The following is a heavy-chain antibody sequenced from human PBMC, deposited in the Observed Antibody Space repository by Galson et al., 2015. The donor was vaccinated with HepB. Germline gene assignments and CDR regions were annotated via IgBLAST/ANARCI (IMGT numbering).Heavy chain of an antibody. J-gene: IGHJ4*02. CDR1: GYTFSSYY. CDR3: ATAYDRSGYSQLGDF. D-gene: IGHD3-22*01. V-gene: IGHV1-46*01. CDR2: INPTGDYT. Sequence: SVKVSCKASGYTFSSYYFNWVRQAPGQGLEWMGIINPTGDYTHYAQKFQGRVTMTRDTSTNMVYMELGSLRSEDTAVYYCATAYDRSGYSQLGDFWGQGTLVTVSS.